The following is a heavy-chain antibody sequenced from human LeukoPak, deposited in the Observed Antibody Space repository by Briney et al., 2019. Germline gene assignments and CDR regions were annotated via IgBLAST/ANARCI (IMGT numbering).Heavy chain of an antibody. CDR2: ISAYNGNT. Sequence: ASVKVSCKASGYTFTSYGISWVRQAPGQGLEWMGWISAYNGNTNYAQKLQGRVTMTTDTSTSTAYMELRSLRSDDTAVYYCARSRELVTSYYFDYWGQGPLVTVSS. V-gene: IGHV1-18*01. J-gene: IGHJ4*02. CDR1: GYTFTSYG. CDR3: ARSRELVTSYYFDY. D-gene: IGHD3-9*01.